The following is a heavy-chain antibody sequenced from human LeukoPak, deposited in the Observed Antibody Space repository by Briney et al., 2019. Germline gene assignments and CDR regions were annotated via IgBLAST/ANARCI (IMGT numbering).Heavy chain of an antibody. J-gene: IGHJ5*02. CDR2: IWYYGLSK. CDR3: SRGGYGDYNYWFDP. V-gene: IGHV3-33*01. CDR1: GIKLCRFA. D-gene: IGHD4-17*01. Sequence: GGALRVLWAAFGIKLCRFANHRGRQDPRKGPELVADIWYYGLSKYYAASVKGRFTISRDDSENRLYLQMNSLRVEDTAVYYCSRGGYGDYNYWFDPWGQGTLVIVSS.